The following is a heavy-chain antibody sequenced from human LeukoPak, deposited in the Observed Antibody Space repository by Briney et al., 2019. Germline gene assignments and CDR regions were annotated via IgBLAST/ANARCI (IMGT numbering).Heavy chain of an antibody. CDR1: GFTFSSYE. J-gene: IGHJ4*02. Sequence: GGSLRLSCAASGFTFSSYEMNWVRQAPGKGLEWVSYIDSSGNYIYYADSVKGRFTISRDNAKNSLYLQMNSLRAEDTAVYYYARAYGSGSYYGYWGQGTLVTVSS. V-gene: IGHV3-48*03. CDR2: IDSSGNYI. D-gene: IGHD3-10*01. CDR3: ARAYGSGSYYGY.